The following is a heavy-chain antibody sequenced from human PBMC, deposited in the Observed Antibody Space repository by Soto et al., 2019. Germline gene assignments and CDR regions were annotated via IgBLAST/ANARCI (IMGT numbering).Heavy chain of an antibody. CDR3: ARKGLVRLDWGIAAAGPEYYFDY. Sequence: GESLKISCKGSGYSFTSYWISWVRQMPGKGLEWMGRIDPSDSYTNYSPSFQGHVTISADKSISTAYLQWSSLKASDTAMYYCARKGLVRLDWGIAAAGPEYYFDYWGQGTLVTVSS. CDR1: GYSFTSYW. J-gene: IGHJ4*02. CDR2: IDPSDSYT. V-gene: IGHV5-10-1*01. D-gene: IGHD6-13*01.